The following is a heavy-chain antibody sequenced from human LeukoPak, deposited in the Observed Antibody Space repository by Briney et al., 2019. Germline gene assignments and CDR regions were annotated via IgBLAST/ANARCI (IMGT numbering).Heavy chain of an antibody. D-gene: IGHD3-22*01. CDR2: INPNTGRT. CDR3: ARGTYYDSSAYSGVRLFDY. J-gene: IGHJ4*02. Sequence: ASVKVSCRASGYTFSGDYMHWIRQAPGQGLEWMGWINPNTGRTSNAQKFQGRVTMTSDTPISTAYMELSRLRSDDTALYYCARGTYYDSSAYSGVRLFDYWGQGTLVTVSS. CDR1: GYTFSGDY. V-gene: IGHV1-2*02.